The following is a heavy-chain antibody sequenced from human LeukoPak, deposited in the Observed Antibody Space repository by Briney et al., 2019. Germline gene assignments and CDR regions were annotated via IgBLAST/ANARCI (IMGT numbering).Heavy chain of an antibody. Sequence: ASVKVSCKASGYTFTNYYMHWVRQAPGQGLEWMGIINPSGGGTSYAQKFQGRVTMTRDTSTSTVYMELSSLRSEDTAVYYCARDMGRKSSGWYRHDAFDIWGQGTMVTVSS. CDR1: GYTFTNYY. D-gene: IGHD6-19*01. CDR3: ARDMGRKSSGWYRHDAFDI. J-gene: IGHJ3*02. CDR2: INPSGGGT. V-gene: IGHV1-46*01.